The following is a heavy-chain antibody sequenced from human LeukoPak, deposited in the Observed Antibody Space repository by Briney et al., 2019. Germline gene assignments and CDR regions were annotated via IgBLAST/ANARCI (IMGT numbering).Heavy chain of an antibody. CDR2: IYYSGST. CDR3: ARQPGATAAFDI. D-gene: IGHD5-18*01. Sequence: SETLSLTCTVSGGSISSYYWSWIRQPPGKGLEWIAYIYYSGSTNYNPSLKSRVTISVDTSKNQFSLKLSSVTAADTAVYYCARQPGATAAFDIWGQGTMVTVSS. J-gene: IGHJ3*02. V-gene: IGHV4-59*08. CDR1: GGSISSYY.